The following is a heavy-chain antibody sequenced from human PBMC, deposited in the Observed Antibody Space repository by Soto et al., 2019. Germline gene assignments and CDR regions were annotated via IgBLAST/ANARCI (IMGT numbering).Heavy chain of an antibody. CDR2: IIPIFGTA. Sequence: GASVKVSCKASGGTFSSYAISWVRQAPGQGLEWMGGIIPIFGTANYAQKFQGRVTMTADASTSTAYMELRSLRSDDTAVYYCARDSVVVVPAAAFDIWGQGTMVTVSS. CDR3: ARDSVVVVPAAAFDI. J-gene: IGHJ3*02. D-gene: IGHD2-2*01. V-gene: IGHV1-69*13. CDR1: GGTFSSYA.